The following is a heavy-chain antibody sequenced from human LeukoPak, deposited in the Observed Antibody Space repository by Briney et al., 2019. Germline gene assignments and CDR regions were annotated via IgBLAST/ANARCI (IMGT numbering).Heavy chain of an antibody. J-gene: IGHJ4*02. V-gene: IGHV4-30-4*01. CDR3: ARDRGEYSYAYDY. CDR2: IYYSGST. D-gene: IGHD5-18*01. CDR1: GGSISSGDYY. Sequence: SQTLSLTCTVSGGSISSGDYYWSWIRQPPGKGLEWIGYIYYSGSTYYNPSLKSRVTISVDTSKNQFSLKLSSVTAADTAVYYCARDRGEYSYAYDYWGQGTLVTVSS.